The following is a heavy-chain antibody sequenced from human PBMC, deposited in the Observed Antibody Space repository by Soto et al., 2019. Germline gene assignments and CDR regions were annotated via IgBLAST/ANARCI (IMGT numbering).Heavy chain of an antibody. CDR1: GGTFSSYA. CDR2: IIPIFGTA. CDR3: ASSQGYYDSSGYSFGP. V-gene: IGHV1-69*13. J-gene: IGHJ5*02. D-gene: IGHD3-22*01. Sequence: GASVKVSCKASGGTFSSYAISWVRQAPGQGLEWMGGIIPIFGTANYAQKFQGRVTITADESTSTAYMELSSLRSEDTAVYYCASSQGYYDSSGYSFGPWGQGALVTVSS.